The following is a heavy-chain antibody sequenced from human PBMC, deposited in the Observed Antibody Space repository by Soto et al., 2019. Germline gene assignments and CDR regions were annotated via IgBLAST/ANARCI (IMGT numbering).Heavy chain of an antibody. D-gene: IGHD3-22*01. V-gene: IGHV1-69*01. Sequence: QVQLVQSGAEVKKPGSSVKVSCKASGGTFSSYAISWVRQAPGQGLEWMGGIIPIFGTANYAQKFQGRVTITADESTTTAYMELSSLRSEDTAVYYCARDLKRYYDSSGYGYYYYGMDVWGLGTTVTVSS. CDR3: ARDLKRYYDSSGYGYYYYGMDV. CDR1: GGTFSSYA. J-gene: IGHJ6*02. CDR2: IIPIFGTA.